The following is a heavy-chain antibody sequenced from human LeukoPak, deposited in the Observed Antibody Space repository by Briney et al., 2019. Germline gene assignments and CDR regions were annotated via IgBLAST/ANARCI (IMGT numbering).Heavy chain of an antibody. Sequence: GGSLRLSCVASGFTFNTYGMSWVRQAPGKGLEWVSAISSSGSNTHYADSVKGRFIISRDNSKNTVYMEMKSLRAEDTALYFCAQDGYCSSAHCNTGAIEMWGQGTMVTVSS. CDR3: AQDGYCSSAHCNTGAIEM. CDR2: ISSSGSNT. D-gene: IGHD2-2*01. V-gene: IGHV3-23*01. J-gene: IGHJ3*02. CDR1: GFTFNTYG.